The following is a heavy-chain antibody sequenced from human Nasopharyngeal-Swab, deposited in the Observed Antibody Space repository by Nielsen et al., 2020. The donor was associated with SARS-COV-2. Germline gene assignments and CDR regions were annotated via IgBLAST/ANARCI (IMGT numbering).Heavy chain of an antibody. CDR2: IWYDGSNK. J-gene: IGHJ6*02. Sequence: GESLKISCAASGFTFSSYGMHWVRQAPGKGLEWVAVIWYDGSNKYYADSVKGRFTISRDNSKNTLYLQMNSLRAEDTAVYYCARSYYGAYYYGMDVWGQGTTVTVSS. D-gene: IGHD4-17*01. CDR3: ARSYYGAYYYGMDV. CDR1: GFTFSSYG. V-gene: IGHV3-30*19.